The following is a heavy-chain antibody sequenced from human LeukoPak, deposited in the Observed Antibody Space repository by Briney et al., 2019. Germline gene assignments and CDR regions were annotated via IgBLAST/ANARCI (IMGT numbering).Heavy chain of an antibody. CDR2: IYHSGRS. D-gene: IGHD2-8*01. V-gene: IGHV4-38-2*02. CDR1: GYSISSGYY. CDR3: ARAFRMYALHNWFDP. Sequence: PSETLSLTCTVSGYSISSGYYWGWMRQPPGKGLEWIGTIYHSGRSHYNPSLKSRVTISVDTSKNQFALKLSSVTAADTAVYYCARAFRMYALHNWFDPWGQGTLVTVSS. J-gene: IGHJ5*02.